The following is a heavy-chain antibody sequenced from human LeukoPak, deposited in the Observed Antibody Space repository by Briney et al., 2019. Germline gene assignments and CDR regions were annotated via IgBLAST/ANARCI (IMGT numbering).Heavy chain of an antibody. J-gene: IGHJ4*02. Sequence: GGSLRLSCAASGFTFSSYGMSWVRQAPGKGLEWVSGISGSGGNIYSADSVKGRFTISRDNSKNTLYLQMNSLRAEDTAVYYCAKDRGYYDSSGYYRNFDYWGQGTLVTVSS. CDR2: ISGSGGNI. CDR1: GFTFSSYG. CDR3: AKDRGYYDSSGYYRNFDY. V-gene: IGHV3-23*01. D-gene: IGHD3-22*01.